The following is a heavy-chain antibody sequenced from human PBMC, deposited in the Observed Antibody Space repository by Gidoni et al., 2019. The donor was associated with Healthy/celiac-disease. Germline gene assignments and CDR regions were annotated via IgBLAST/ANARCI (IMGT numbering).Heavy chain of an antibody. CDR1: GFTFSNAW. D-gene: IGHD4-17*01. Sequence: EVQLVESGGGLVKPGGSLRLSCAASGFTFSNAWMSWVRQAPGKGLEWVGRIKSKTDGGTTDYAAPVKGRFTISRDDSKNTLYLQMNSLKTEDTAVYYCTTDFEAVGYGDYEFDPWGQGTLVTVSS. J-gene: IGHJ5*02. V-gene: IGHV3-15*01. CDR2: IKSKTDGGTT. CDR3: TTDFEAVGYGDYEFDP.